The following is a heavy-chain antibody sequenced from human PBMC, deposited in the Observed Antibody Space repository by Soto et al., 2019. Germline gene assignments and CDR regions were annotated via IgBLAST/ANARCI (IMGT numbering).Heavy chain of an antibody. CDR2: ISGSGGST. V-gene: IGHV3-23*01. Sequence: GGSLRLSCAASGITFSSYAMSWVRQAPGQGLEWVSTISGSGGSTYYADSVKGRFTISRDDSKNTLYLQMNSLRADDTAVYYCARGMTLGPRWFGDLADDHWGQGILVTVPS. CDR1: GITFSSYA. J-gene: IGHJ4*02. D-gene: IGHD3-10*01. CDR3: ARGMTLGPRWFGDLADDH.